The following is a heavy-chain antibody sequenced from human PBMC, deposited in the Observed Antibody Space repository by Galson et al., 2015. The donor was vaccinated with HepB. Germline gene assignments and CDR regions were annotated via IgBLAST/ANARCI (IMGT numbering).Heavy chain of an antibody. D-gene: IGHD3-10*01. CDR3: ATYVWFGASMGGSFDY. V-gene: IGHV1-24*01. J-gene: IGHJ4*02. CDR1: GYTLTELS. CDR2: FDPEDGET. Sequence: SVKVSCKVSGYTLTELSMHWVRQAPGKGLEWMGGFDPEDGETIYAQKFQGRVTMTEDTSTDTAYMELSSLRSEDTAVYYCATYVWFGASMGGSFDYWGQGTLVTVSS.